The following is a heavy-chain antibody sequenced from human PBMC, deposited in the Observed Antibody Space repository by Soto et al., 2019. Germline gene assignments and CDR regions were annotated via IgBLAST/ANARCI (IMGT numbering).Heavy chain of an antibody. CDR1: GFTFSGFA. Sequence: EVQLLESGGGLAQPGGPLRLSCAASGFTFSGFAMSWVRQAPGKGLEWVSAITGSGGSTYHADSAKGRFTISRDNSKNTLYLEMNNLRADDTAVYYCAKGSSSSRPYYFDSWGQGTLATVSS. D-gene: IGHD6-6*01. CDR2: ITGSGGST. V-gene: IGHV3-23*01. J-gene: IGHJ4*02. CDR3: AKGSSSSRPYYFDS.